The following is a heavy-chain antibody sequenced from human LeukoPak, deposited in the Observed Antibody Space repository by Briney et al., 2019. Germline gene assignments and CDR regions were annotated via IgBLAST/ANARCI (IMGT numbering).Heavy chain of an antibody. V-gene: IGHV1-46*01. Sequence: ASVKVSCKASGYTFTSYYMHWVRQAPGQGLEWMGIMNPSGGSTSYAQKFQGRVTMTRDTSTSTVYMELSSLRSEDTAVYYCARSLYGSGSLWGYYYYGMDVWGQGTTVTVSS. CDR1: GYTFTSYY. CDR2: MNPSGGST. J-gene: IGHJ6*02. D-gene: IGHD3-10*01. CDR3: ARSLYGSGSLWGYYYYGMDV.